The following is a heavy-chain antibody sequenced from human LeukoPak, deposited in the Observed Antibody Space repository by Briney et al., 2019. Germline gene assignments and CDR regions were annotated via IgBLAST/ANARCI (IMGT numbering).Heavy chain of an antibody. V-gene: IGHV3-48*03. J-gene: IGHJ4*02. CDR1: GFTFSSYE. Sequence: GGSLRLSCAASGFTFSSYEMNWVRQAPGKGLEWVSYISSSGSTIYYADSVKGRFTISRDNAKKSLYLQMDSLRAEDTAVYYCARDGGDYGSGTYSPYDYWGQGTLVTVSS. D-gene: IGHD3-10*01. CDR3: ARDGGDYGSGTYSPYDY. CDR2: ISSSGSTI.